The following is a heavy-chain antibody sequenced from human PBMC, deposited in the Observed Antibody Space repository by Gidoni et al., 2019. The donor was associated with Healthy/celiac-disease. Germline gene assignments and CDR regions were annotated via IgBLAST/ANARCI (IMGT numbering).Heavy chain of an antibody. Sequence: QVQLVQSGAEVKKPGSSVKVSCKASGGTFSSYAISWVRQAPGQGLEWMGRIIPILGIANYAQKFQGRVTITADKSTSTAYMELSSLRSEDTAVYYCASAARLYSSSWDNLEYYYYYGMDVWGQGTTVTVSS. D-gene: IGHD6-13*01. V-gene: IGHV1-69*04. CDR1: GGTFSSYA. J-gene: IGHJ6*02. CDR3: ASAARLYSSSWDNLEYYYYYGMDV. CDR2: IIPILGIA.